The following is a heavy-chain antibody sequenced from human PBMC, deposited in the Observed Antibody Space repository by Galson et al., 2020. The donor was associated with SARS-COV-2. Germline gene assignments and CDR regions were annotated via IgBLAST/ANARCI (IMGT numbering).Heavy chain of an antibody. Sequence: GESLKISCKGSGYTFTNYWIGWVRQLPGKGLEWMGIIYPADSETRYSPSFQGQVTISADKSISTAYLQWSSLKASDTAIYYCARQGGYSDYILPDAMDVWGQGTPVTVSS. CDR1: GYTFTNYW. CDR2: IYPADSET. J-gene: IGHJ6*02. D-gene: IGHD4-17*01. V-gene: IGHV5-51*01. CDR3: ARQGGYSDYILPDAMDV.